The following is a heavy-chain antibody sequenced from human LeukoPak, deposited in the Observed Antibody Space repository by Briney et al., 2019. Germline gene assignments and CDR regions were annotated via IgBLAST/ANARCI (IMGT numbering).Heavy chain of an antibody. V-gene: IGHV4-4*02. CDR2: IYHSGST. CDR1: GGSISSSNW. Sequence: SGTLSLTCAVSGGSISSSNWWSWVRQPPGKGLEWIGEIYHSGSTNYNPSLKSRVTISVDKSENQFSLKLSSVTAADTAVYYCARRYCSCGSCYDYWGQGTLVTVSS. D-gene: IGHD2-15*01. CDR3: ARRYCSCGSCYDY. J-gene: IGHJ4*02.